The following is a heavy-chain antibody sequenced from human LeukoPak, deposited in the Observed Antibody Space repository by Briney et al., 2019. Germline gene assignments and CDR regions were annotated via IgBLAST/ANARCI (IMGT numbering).Heavy chain of an antibody. J-gene: IGHJ4*02. CDR1: GFTFSSYW. V-gene: IGHV3-7*03. D-gene: IGHD6-19*01. CDR2: IKQDGSEK. CDR3: AKGSSGYSSGWYLDY. Sequence: GGSLRLSCAASGFTFSSYWMSWVRQAPGKGLEWVANIKQDGSEKYYVDSVKGRFTISRDNAKNSLYLQMDSLRAEDTALYYCAKGSSGYSSGWYLDYWGQGTLVTVSS.